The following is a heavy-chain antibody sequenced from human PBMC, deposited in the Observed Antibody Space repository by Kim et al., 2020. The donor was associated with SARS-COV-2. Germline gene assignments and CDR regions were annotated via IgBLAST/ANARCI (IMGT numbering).Heavy chain of an antibody. CDR2: INHSGST. CDR3: ARGVDIVVVPAVHIPNWFDP. D-gene: IGHD2-2*01. J-gene: IGHJ5*02. CDR1: GGSFSGYY. Sequence: SETLSLTCAVYGGSFSGYYWSWIRQPPGKGLEWIGEINHSGSTNYNPSLKSRVTISVDTSKNQFSLKLSSVTAADTAVYYCARGVDIVVVPAVHIPNWFDPWGQGTLVTVSS. V-gene: IGHV4-34*01.